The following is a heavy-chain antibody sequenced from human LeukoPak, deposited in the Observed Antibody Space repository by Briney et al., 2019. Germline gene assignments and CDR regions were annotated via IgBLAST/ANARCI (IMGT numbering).Heavy chain of an antibody. CDR2: IYYTGST. V-gene: IGHV4-39*01. J-gene: IGHJ5*02. CDR3: ARQVVGRNWFDP. Sequence: NPSETLSLTCIVSGGSISSSSFYWGWIRQPPGKGLEWIGTIYYTGSTYYDPSLRSRLAISIDTSKNHFSLKLSSVSAADTAVYYCARQVVGRNWFDPWGQGTLVIVSS. CDR1: GGSISSSSFY. D-gene: IGHD2-15*01.